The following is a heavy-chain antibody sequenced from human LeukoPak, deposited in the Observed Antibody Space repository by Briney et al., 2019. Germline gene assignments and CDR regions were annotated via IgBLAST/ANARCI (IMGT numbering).Heavy chain of an antibody. D-gene: IGHD1-20*01. CDR1: GYSISSGYY. J-gene: IGHJ5*02. CDR3: ARVYNFWFDP. Sequence: SETLSLTCTVSGYSISSGYYWGWIRQPSGKGLEWIGSMYHSGSTYYNPSLKSRVTISVDTSKNQFSLKLSSVTAADTAVYYCARVYNFWFDPWGQGTLVTVSS. V-gene: IGHV4-38-2*02. CDR2: MYHSGST.